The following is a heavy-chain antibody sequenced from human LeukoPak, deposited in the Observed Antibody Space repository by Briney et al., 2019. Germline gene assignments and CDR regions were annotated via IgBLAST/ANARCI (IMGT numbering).Heavy chain of an antibody. Sequence: GGSLRLSCAASGFTFSSYGMHWVRQAPGKGLEWVAVIWYDGSNKYYADSVKGRFTISRDNSKNTLYLQMNSLRAEDTAVYYCAKSADFWSGNWDYWGQGTLVTVSS. CDR1: GFTFSSYG. CDR2: IWYDGSNK. J-gene: IGHJ4*02. CDR3: AKSADFWSGNWDY. V-gene: IGHV3-33*06. D-gene: IGHD3-3*01.